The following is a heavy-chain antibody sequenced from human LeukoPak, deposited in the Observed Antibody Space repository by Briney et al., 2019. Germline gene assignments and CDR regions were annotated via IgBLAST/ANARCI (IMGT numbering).Heavy chain of an antibody. CDR3: ARPLGGDLDAFDI. CDR2: MHYRGST. V-gene: IGHV4-59*01. D-gene: IGHD3-16*01. J-gene: IGHJ3*02. Sequence: SETLSLTCTVSGGSISNYYWSWVRQPPGKRLEWMGYMHYRGSTNYNPALTSRVTISVDTSNNKLFLKLNSVTAADTAMYFCARPLGGDLDAFDIWGQGTMVTVS. CDR1: GGSISNYY.